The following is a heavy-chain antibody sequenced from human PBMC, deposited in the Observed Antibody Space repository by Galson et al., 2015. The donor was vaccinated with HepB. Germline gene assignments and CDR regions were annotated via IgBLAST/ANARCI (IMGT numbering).Heavy chain of an antibody. V-gene: IGHV3-7*01. D-gene: IGHD3-3*01. CDR2: IMQDGSEK. CDR3: ARGGFRSYDFWSGYYGPPSGYYGMDV. J-gene: IGHJ6*02. CDR1: GFTFSSYW. Sequence: SLRLSCAASGFTFSSYWMSWVRQAPGKWLEWVANIMQDGSEKYYVDSVKGRFTISRDNAKTSLYLQMNSLRAEDTAVYYCARGGFRSYDFWSGYYGPPSGYYGMDVWGQGTTVTVSS.